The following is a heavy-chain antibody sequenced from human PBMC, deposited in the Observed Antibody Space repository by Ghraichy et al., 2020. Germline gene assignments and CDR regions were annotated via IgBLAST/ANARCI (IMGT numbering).Heavy chain of an antibody. Sequence: GGSLRLSCAASGFTFSSYSMNWVRQAPGKGLEWVSSISSSSSYIYYADSVKGRFTISRDNAKNSLYLQMNSLRAEDTAVYYCARVGCSSTSCYFSSYMDVWGKGTTVTVSS. V-gene: IGHV3-21*01. D-gene: IGHD2-2*01. J-gene: IGHJ6*03. CDR2: ISSSSSYI. CDR1: GFTFSSYS. CDR3: ARVGCSSTSCYFSSYMDV.